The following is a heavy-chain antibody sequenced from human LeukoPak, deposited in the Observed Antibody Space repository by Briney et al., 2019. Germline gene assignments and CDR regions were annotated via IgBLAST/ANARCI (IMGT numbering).Heavy chain of an antibody. Sequence: SETLSLTCTVSGGSISSYYWSWIRQPAGKGLEWIGRIYTSGSTNYNPSLKSRVTMSVDTSKNQFSLKLSSVTAADTAVYYCARGEGGTGTTTYYDFWSGYPYYGMDVWGQGTTVTVSS. D-gene: IGHD3-3*01. V-gene: IGHV4-4*07. J-gene: IGHJ6*02. CDR1: GGSISSYY. CDR3: ARGEGGTGTTTYYDFWSGYPYYGMDV. CDR2: IYTSGST.